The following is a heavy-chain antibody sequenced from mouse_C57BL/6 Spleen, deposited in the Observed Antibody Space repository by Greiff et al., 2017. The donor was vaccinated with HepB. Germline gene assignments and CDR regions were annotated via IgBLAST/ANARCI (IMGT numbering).Heavy chain of an antibody. D-gene: IGHD2-2*01. CDR1: GFTFSDYG. V-gene: IGHV5-17*01. Sequence: EVKLVESGGGLVKPGGSLKLSCAASGFTFSDYGMHWVRQAPEKGLEWVAYISSGSSTIYYADTVKGRFTISRDNAKNTLFLQMTSLRSEDTAMYYCARWGYDNYYAMDYWGQGTSVTVSS. CDR2: ISSGSSTI. J-gene: IGHJ4*01. CDR3: ARWGYDNYYAMDY.